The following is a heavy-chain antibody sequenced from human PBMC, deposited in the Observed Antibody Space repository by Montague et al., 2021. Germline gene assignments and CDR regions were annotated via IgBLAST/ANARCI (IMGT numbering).Heavy chain of an antibody. CDR2: IKHSGNK. Sequence: SETLSLTCAVYGGSSVVYYWPWIRQSPGKALARIWEIKHSGNKNYKPSLKSGVNLSVEPPKNQFSLKLTSVTAADTAVYYCARGPLVLQRFFENLYSRNWHMAVWRRGALVSVSS. CDR1: GGSSVVYY. J-gene: IGHJ4*03. D-gene: IGHD3-9*01. V-gene: IGHV4-34*01. CDR3: ARGPLVLQRFFENLYSRNWHMAV.